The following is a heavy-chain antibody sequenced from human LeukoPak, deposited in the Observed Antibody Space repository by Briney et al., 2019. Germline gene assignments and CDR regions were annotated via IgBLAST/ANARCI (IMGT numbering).Heavy chain of an antibody. V-gene: IGHV5-51*01. J-gene: IGHJ3*02. CDR2: IYPGDSDT. Sequence: GESLKISCKGSGYSFTSYWIGWARQMPGKGLEWMGIIYPGDSDTIYSPSFQGQVTISADKSISTAYLQWSSLQASDTAMYYCARRHCSGDSCYSGALDIWGQGTMVTVSS. CDR1: GYSFTSYW. D-gene: IGHD2-15*01. CDR3: ARRHCSGDSCYSGALDI.